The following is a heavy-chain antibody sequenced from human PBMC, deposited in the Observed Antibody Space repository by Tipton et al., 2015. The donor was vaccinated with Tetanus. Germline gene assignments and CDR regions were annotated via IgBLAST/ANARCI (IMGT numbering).Heavy chain of an antibody. CDR2: IFNYGGT. V-gene: IGHV3-53*01. Sequence: SLRLSCAASGFTFSDYNMTWVRQAPGKGLEWVSSIFNYGGTYSADSVKGRFTISRDNSKNTLYLQMNSLRAEDTAVYYCGGFSFSDDLDIWGRGTMVTVSS. CDR3: GGFSFSDDLDI. J-gene: IGHJ3*02. D-gene: IGHD2-15*01. CDR1: GFTFSDYN.